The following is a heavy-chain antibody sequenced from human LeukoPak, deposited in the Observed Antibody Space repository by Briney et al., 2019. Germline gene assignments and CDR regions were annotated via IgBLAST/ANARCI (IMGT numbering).Heavy chain of an antibody. V-gene: IGHV3-33*01. CDR1: GFTFSGYG. CDR2: MSYDGNYK. D-gene: IGHD6-19*01. CDR3: ARGKYRSAWYYFDY. Sequence: GGSLRLSCAASGFTFSGYGMHWVRQAPGKGLEWVAVMSYDGNYKSYADSVKGRFTISRDTSKNTLYLQMNSLRADDTALYFCARGKYRSAWYYFDYWGQGTLVTVSS. J-gene: IGHJ4*02.